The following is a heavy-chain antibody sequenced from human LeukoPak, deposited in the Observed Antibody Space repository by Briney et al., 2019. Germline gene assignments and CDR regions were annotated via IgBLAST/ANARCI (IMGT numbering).Heavy chain of an antibody. CDR3: ARAVIAEALGLYYFDY. Sequence: SETLSLTCTVSGYSISSGYYWGWIRQPPGKGLEWIGSIYHSGSTYYNPSLKSRVTVSVDTSKNQFSLKLSSVTAADTAVYYCARAVIAEALGLYYFDYWGQGTLVTVSS. V-gene: IGHV4-38-2*02. CDR2: IYHSGST. CDR1: GYSISSGYY. D-gene: IGHD6-19*01. J-gene: IGHJ4*02.